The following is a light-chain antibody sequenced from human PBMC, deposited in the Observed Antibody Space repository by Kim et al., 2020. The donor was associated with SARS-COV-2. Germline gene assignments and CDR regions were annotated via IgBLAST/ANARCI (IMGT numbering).Light chain of an antibody. V-gene: IGLV2-11*01. CDR2: DVN. J-gene: IGLJ3*02. CDR3: CSYAGGHTWV. CDR1: SSDVGAYNY. Sequence: QSALTQPRSVSGSPGQSVAISCTGTSSDVGAYNYVSWYQQYPGKAPKLMIYDVNQRPSGVPDRFSGSKSGDTASLTISGLQAEDEADYYCCSYAGGHTWVFGGGTQLTVL.